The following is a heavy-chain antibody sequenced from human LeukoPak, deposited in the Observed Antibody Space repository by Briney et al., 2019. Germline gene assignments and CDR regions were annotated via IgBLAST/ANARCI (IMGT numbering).Heavy chain of an antibody. CDR1: GFTFSSYE. D-gene: IGHD3-9*01. CDR2: ICSSGSTI. CDR3: ARDDILTDYPTPLDY. Sequence: GGSLRLSCAASGFTFSSYELNWVRQAPGKGLEWVSYICSSGSTIYYADSVRSRFTISRDNAQNSLYLQMNSLRAEGTAVYYCARDDILTDYPTPLDYWGQETLLTVSS. V-gene: IGHV3-48*03. J-gene: IGHJ4*02.